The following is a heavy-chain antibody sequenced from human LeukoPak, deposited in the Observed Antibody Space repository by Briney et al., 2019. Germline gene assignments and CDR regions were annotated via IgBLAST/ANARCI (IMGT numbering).Heavy chain of an antibody. J-gene: IGHJ3*02. Sequence: PGGSLRLSCAASGFTFSSYWMSWVRQAPGKGLEWVANIKQDGSEKYYVDSVKGRFTISRDNAKNSLYLQMNSLRAEDTAVYYCARGNPTMIVENDAFDIWGQGTMVTVSS. CDR2: IKQDGSEK. CDR3: ARGNPTMIVENDAFDI. V-gene: IGHV3-7*01. D-gene: IGHD3-22*01. CDR1: GFTFSSYW.